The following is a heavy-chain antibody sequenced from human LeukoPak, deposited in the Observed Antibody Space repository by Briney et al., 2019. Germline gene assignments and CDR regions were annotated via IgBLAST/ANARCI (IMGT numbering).Heavy chain of an antibody. CDR2: IRYDGSNK. CDR1: GFTFSSYG. J-gene: IGHJ5*02. CDR3: AKFASNWFDP. V-gene: IGHV3-30*02. Sequence: GGSLRLSCAASGFTFSSYGMHWVRRAPGKGLEWVAFIRYDGSNKYYADSVKGRFTISRDNSKNTLYLQMNSLRAEDTAVYYCAKFASNWFDPWGQGTLVTVSS.